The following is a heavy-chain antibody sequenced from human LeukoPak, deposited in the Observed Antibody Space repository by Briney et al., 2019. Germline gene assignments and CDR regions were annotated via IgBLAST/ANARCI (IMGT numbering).Heavy chain of an antibody. V-gene: IGHV3-7*01. Sequence: GGSLRLSCAASGFTFSSYWMCWVRQAPGKGLEWVANIKQDGSEKYYVDSVKGRFTISRDNAKNSLYLQMNSLRAEDTAVYYCARSTMEYCTNGVCLFDYWGQGTLVTVSS. CDR2: IKQDGSEK. CDR3: ARSTMEYCTNGVCLFDY. D-gene: IGHD2-8*01. J-gene: IGHJ4*02. CDR1: GFTFSSYW.